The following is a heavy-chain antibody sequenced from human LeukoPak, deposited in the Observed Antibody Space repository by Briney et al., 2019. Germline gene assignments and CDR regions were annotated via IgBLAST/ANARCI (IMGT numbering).Heavy chain of an antibody. D-gene: IGHD3-3*01. Sequence: PGGSLRLSCAASGFTFSSYAMHWVRQAPGKGLEYVSTISSNGGGTYYANSVKGRFTISRDNSKNTLYLQMGSLRAEDMAVYYCARDPQYYDFWSGSSLYMDVWGKGTTVTVSS. V-gene: IGHV3-64*01. CDR2: ISSNGGGT. CDR3: ARDPQYYDFWSGSSLYMDV. J-gene: IGHJ6*03. CDR1: GFTFSSYA.